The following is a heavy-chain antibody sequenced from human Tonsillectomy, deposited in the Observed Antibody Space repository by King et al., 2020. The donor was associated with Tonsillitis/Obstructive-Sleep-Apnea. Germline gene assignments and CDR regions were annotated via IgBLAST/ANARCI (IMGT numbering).Heavy chain of an antibody. CDR2: IIPIFGTA. D-gene: IGHD3-10*01. CDR1: GGTFSSYA. J-gene: IGHJ4*02. CDR3: ACGPGEERGRITMVQGVI. V-gene: IGHV1-69*01. Sequence: VQLVESGAEVKKPGSSVKVSFKASGGTFSSYAISWVRQAPGQGLEWMGGIIPIFGTANYAQKFQGRVTITADESTSTAYMGLSSLRSEDTAVYYCACGPGEERGRITMVQGVIWGQGTLVTVSS.